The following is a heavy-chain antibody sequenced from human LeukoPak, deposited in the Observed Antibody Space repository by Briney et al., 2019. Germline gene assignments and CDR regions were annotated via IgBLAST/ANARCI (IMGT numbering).Heavy chain of an antibody. CDR3: ARDVVDQDIVVGPAAMGP. CDR1: GFTLSSYS. CDR2: ISSSSRYI. V-gene: IGHV3-21*01. J-gene: IGHJ5*02. D-gene: IGHD2-2*01. Sequence: GGALRLSCAASGFTLSSYSMNWVRQAPGKGLEWVSSISSSSRYIYYTDSLKGRFTISRDNAKNSLYLQMNSLRAEDTAVYYCARDVVDQDIVVGPAAMGPWGQGTLVTVSS.